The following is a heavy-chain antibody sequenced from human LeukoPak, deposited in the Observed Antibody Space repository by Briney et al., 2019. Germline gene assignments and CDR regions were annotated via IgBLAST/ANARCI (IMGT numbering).Heavy chain of an antibody. J-gene: IGHJ4*02. CDR2: INPSGGST. CDR1: GYTFTSYY. Sequence: GASVKVSCKASGYTFTSYYMHWVRQAPGQGLEWMGIINPSGGSTSYAQKFQGRVTMTRDMSISTAYMELSRLRSDDTAVYYCATSTEIVLMVYAPLDYWGQGTLVTVSS. V-gene: IGHV1-46*01. D-gene: IGHD2-8*01. CDR3: ATSTEIVLMVYAPLDY.